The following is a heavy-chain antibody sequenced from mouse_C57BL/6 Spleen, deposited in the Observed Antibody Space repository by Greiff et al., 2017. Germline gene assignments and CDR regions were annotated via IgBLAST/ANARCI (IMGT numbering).Heavy chain of an antibody. Sequence: VQLQQSGAELVRPGASVKLSCTASGFNIKDDYMHWVKQRPEQGLEWIGWIDPENGDTAYASKFQGKATITADTSSNPAYLQLSSLTSEDTAVYYCTTDYYGSSHWYFDVWGTGTTVTVSS. D-gene: IGHD1-1*01. CDR2: IDPENGDT. CDR1: GFNIKDDY. J-gene: IGHJ1*03. CDR3: TTDYYGSSHWYFDV. V-gene: IGHV14-4*01.